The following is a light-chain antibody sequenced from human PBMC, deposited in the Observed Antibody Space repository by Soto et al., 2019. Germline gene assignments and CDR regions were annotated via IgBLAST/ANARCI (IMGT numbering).Light chain of an antibody. J-gene: IGKJ1*01. CDR3: QQYGSYSRT. CDR2: LAS. V-gene: IGKV1-5*03. Sequence: DIQMTQSPSTLSAFVGDRVTITCRVSQSISTSLAWYQQKPGKAPKLLIYLASTLQSGVPARFSGSGSATDFTLSISSLQPDDFATYYCQQYGSYSRTFGQGTKVEIK. CDR1: QSISTS.